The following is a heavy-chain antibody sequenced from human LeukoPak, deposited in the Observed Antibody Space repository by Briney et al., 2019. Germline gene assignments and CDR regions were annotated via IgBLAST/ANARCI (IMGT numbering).Heavy chain of an antibody. Sequence: ASVKVSCKASGYTVTSYGISWVRQALGQGLEWMGWLSAYNGNTNYAQKLQGRVTMTTDTSTSTAYMELSSLRSEDTAVYYCARDATYSGSDSASRWFDLWGQGTLVTVST. D-gene: IGHD1-26*01. CDR2: LSAYNGNT. CDR3: ARDATYSGSDSASRWFDL. CDR1: GYTVTSYG. J-gene: IGHJ5*02. V-gene: IGHV1-18*01.